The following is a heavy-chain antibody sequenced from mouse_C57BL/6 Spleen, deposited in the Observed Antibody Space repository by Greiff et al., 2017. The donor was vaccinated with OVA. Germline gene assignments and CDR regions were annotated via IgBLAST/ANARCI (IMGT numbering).Heavy chain of an antibody. CDR2: IDPENGDT. Sequence: EVQLQQSGAELVRPGASVKLSCTASGFNIKDDYMHWVKQRPEQGLEWIGWIDPENGDTEYASKLQGKATITADTSSNTAYLQLSSLTSEDTSVYYGTKNYYGSQAWFAYWGQGTLVTVSA. J-gene: IGHJ3*01. CDR3: TKNYYGSQAWFAY. CDR1: GFNIKDDY. D-gene: IGHD1-1*01. V-gene: IGHV14-4*01.